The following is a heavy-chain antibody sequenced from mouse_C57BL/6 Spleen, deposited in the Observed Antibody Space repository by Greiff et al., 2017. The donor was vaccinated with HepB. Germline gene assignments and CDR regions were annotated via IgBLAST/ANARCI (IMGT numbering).Heavy chain of an antibody. V-gene: IGHV3-6*01. CDR2: ISYDGSN. J-gene: IGHJ1*03. CDR1: GYSITSGYY. CDR3: ARRGIKDWYFDV. D-gene: IGHD1-3*01. Sequence: VQLQQSGPGLVKPSQSLSLTCSVTGYSITSGYYWNWIRQFPGNKLEWMGYISYDGSNNYNPSLKNRISITRDTSKNQFFLKLNSVTTEDSATYYCARRGIKDWYFDVWGTGTTVTVSS.